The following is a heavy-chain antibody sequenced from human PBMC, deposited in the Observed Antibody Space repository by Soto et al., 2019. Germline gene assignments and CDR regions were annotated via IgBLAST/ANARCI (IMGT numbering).Heavy chain of an antibody. D-gene: IGHD2-8*01. Sequence: PGGSLSRSCAASGFTFGTYALHWVRQAPGKGLEWVAVLYYDRSNRYYRDAVKGRLTISRDNSKSTLYLQMRRPRAEDTDVYYCERAFCTNGVCYYFFDYWGHGTLVTVSS. CDR3: ERAFCTNGVCYYFFDY. V-gene: IGHV3-33*01. CDR2: LYYDRSNR. CDR1: GFTFGTYA. J-gene: IGHJ4*01.